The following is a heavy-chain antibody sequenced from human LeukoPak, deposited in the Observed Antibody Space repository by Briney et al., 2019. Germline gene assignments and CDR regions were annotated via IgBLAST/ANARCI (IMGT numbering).Heavy chain of an antibody. CDR1: GFDFSSYG. CDR2: ITSSGII. CDR3: ASGFSSSPYFDY. D-gene: IGHD6-6*01. V-gene: IGHV3-48*02. J-gene: IGHJ4*02. Sequence: PGGSLRLSCAASGFDFSSYGMSWVRQAPGKGLEWVSYITSSGIIYYADPVKGRFTISRDNAKNSLFLQMNSLRDEDTAVYYCASGFSSSPYFDYWGQGTLVTVSS.